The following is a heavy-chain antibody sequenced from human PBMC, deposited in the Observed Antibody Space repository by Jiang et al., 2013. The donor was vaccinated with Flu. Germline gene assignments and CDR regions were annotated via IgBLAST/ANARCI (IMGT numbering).Heavy chain of an antibody. Sequence: SGAEVKKPGTSVKVSCKASGFTFTSSAVQWVRQARGQRLEWIGWIVVGSGNTNYAQKFQERVTITRDMSTSTAYMELSSLRSEDTAVYYCAAYPSYYYDSSGWSAFDIWGQGTMVTVSS. J-gene: IGHJ3*02. CDR1: GFTFTSSA. CDR3: AAYPSYYYDSSGWSAFDI. D-gene: IGHD3-22*01. CDR2: IVVGSGNT. V-gene: IGHV1-58*01.